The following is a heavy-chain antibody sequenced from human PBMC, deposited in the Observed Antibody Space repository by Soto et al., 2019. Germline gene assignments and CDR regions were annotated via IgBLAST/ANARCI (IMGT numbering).Heavy chain of an antibody. V-gene: IGHV1-46*01. J-gene: IGHJ2*01. Sequence: ASVKVSCTASGYTFTSYYMHWVRQAPGQGLEWMGIINPSGGSTSYAQKFQGRVTMTRDTSTSTVYMELSSLRSEDTAVYYCGRASGPTTCIVVAGKYYVDYGGR. CDR1: GYTFTSYY. D-gene: IGHD6-19*01. CDR3: GRASGPTTCIVVAGKYYVDY. CDR2: INPSGGST.